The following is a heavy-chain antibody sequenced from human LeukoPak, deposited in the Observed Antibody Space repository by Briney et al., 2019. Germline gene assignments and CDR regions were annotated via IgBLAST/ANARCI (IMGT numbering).Heavy chain of an antibody. D-gene: IGHD2-15*01. CDR3: ARDLEVVVAATNVFDY. CDR2: IKQDGSEK. Sequence: GGSLRLSCAASGFTFSSCWMSWVRQAPGKGLEWVANIKQDGSEKYYVDSVKGRFTISRDNAKNSLYLQMNSLRAEDTAVYYCARDLEVVVAATNVFDYWGQGTLVTVSS. V-gene: IGHV3-7*03. J-gene: IGHJ4*02. CDR1: GFTFSSCW.